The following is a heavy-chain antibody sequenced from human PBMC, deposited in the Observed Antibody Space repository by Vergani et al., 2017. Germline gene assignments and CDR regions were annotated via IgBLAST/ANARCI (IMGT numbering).Heavy chain of an antibody. CDR3: ARGGYSSSWYPSPFDY. Sequence: QVQLQESGPGLVKPSETLSLICTVSGGSINPSSSFWGWIRQSPGKGLEWIGSINYVGRTYYIPSLQSRATVFVDTSKNQFSLNLTSVTAADTAVYYCARGGYSSSWYPSPFDYWGQGTLVTVSS. D-gene: IGHD6-13*01. CDR2: INYVGRT. V-gene: IGHV4-39*02. J-gene: IGHJ4*02. CDR1: GGSINPSSSF.